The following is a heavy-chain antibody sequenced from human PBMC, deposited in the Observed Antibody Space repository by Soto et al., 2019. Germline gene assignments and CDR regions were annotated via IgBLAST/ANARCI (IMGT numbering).Heavy chain of an antibody. CDR3: ARKWGTYSSASLDY. CDR2: MSYDGTNE. V-gene: IGHV3-30*04. CDR1: GFSFTHYT. D-gene: IGHD6-19*01. Sequence: GGSLRLSCAASGFSFTHYTINWVRQAPGKGLEWVAVMSYDGTNEYYADSVKGRFTISRDNSKSTVYLQMNSLTPEDTALYYCARKWGTYSSASLDYWGLGTLVTVSS. J-gene: IGHJ4*02.